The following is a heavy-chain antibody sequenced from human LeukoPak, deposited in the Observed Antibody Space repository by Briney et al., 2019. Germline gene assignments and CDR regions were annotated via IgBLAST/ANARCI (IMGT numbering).Heavy chain of an antibody. CDR3: ARDLEQWLVQGAFGY. D-gene: IGHD6-19*01. CDR1: GGSISSYY. J-gene: IGHJ4*02. Sequence: SETLSLTCTVSGGSISSYYWSWIRQPPGKGLEWIGYIYYSGSTNYNPSLKSRVTISVDTSKNQFSLKLSSVTAADTAVYYCARDLEQWLVQGAFGYWGQGTLVTVSS. CDR2: IYYSGST. V-gene: IGHV4-59*01.